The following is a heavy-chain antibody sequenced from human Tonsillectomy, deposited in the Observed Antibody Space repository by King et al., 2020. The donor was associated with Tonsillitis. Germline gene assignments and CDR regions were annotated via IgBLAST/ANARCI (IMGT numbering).Heavy chain of an antibody. Sequence: VQLVESGGGVVQPGRSLRLSCAASGFTFSSYGMHWVRQAPGKGLEWVAGIWSDGNHKFYADFVKGRFTFSRDNSQSTLDLQMNSLRVEDTAVYYCVRERGPFDGFDIWGQGTMVTVSS. V-gene: IGHV3-33*08. CDR2: IWSDGNHK. CDR1: GFTFSSYG. J-gene: IGHJ3*02. D-gene: IGHD3-10*01. CDR3: VRERGPFDGFDI.